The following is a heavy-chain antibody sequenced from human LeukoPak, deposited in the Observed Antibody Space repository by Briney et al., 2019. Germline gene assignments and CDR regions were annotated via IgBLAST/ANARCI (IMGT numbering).Heavy chain of an antibody. CDR3: ATVFPFLGNYDFWTGP. CDR1: GYTLTELS. Sequence: GASVKVSCKVSGYTLTELSMHWVRQAPGKGLEWMGGFDPEDGETIYAQKFQGRVTMTEDTSTDTAYMELSSLRSEDTAVYYCATVFPFLGNYDFWTGPWGQGTLVTVSS. D-gene: IGHD3-3*01. CDR2: FDPEDGET. V-gene: IGHV1-24*01. J-gene: IGHJ5*02.